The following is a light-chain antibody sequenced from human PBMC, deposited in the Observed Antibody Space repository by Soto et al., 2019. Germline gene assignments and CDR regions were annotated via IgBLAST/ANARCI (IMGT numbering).Light chain of an antibody. J-gene: IGKJ2*01. V-gene: IGKV3D-15*01. CDR3: HQYHSPPQT. CDR2: DAS. Sequence: EIVMTQSPATLSVSPGERATLSCRASQSVSANLAWYQQKPGQAPRLLIYDASNRATGIPARFSGSGSGTDFTLTISRLEPEDSAVYYCHQYHSPPQTFGQGTKVDI. CDR1: QSVSAN.